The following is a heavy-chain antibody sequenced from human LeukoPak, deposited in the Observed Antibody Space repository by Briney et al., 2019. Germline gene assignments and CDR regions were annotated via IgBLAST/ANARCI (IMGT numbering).Heavy chain of an antibody. Sequence: HGESLKISCKASGYSFTTYWIGWVRQMPGKGLEWMGIIYPGDSDTRYSPSFQGQVTISADKSISTAYLQWSSLKASDTARYYCARLIGGDARLLVPAFDIWGQGTMVTVSS. V-gene: IGHV5-51*01. CDR1: GYSFTTYW. CDR3: ARLIGGDARLLVPAFDI. CDR2: IYPGDSDT. D-gene: IGHD2-21*01. J-gene: IGHJ3*02.